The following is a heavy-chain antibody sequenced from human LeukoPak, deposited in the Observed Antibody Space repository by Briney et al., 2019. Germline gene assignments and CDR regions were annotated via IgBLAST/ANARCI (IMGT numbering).Heavy chain of an antibody. D-gene: IGHD3-3*01. CDR3: ARDRRVTLYDFWSGYFLDGMDV. CDR1: GGSTSSYY. J-gene: IGHJ6*02. Sequence: MPSETLSLTCTVSGGSTSSYYWSWIRQPPGKGLEWIGYIYYSGSTNYNPSLKSRVTISVDTSKNQFSLKLSSVTAADTAVYYCARDRRVTLYDFWSGYFLDGMDVWGQGTTVTVSS. V-gene: IGHV4-59*01. CDR2: IYYSGST.